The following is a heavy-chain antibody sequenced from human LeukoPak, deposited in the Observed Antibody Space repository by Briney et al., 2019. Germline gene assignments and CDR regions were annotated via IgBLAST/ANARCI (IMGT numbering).Heavy chain of an antibody. V-gene: IGHV3-53*01. CDR2: IYSGGST. CDR3: AKVPEEYYFDY. Sequence: TGGSLRLSCAASGFTVSSNYMSWVRQAPGKGLEWVSVIYSGGSTYYADSVKGRFTISRDNSKNTLYLQMNSLRAEDTAVYYCAKVPEEYYFDYWGQGTLVTVSS. CDR1: GFTVSSNY. J-gene: IGHJ4*02.